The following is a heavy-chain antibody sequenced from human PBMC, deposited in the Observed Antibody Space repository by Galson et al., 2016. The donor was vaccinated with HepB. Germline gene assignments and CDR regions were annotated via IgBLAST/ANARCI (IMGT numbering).Heavy chain of an antibody. D-gene: IGHD4-17*01. CDR1: GYTFGNYW. V-gene: IGHV5-51*01. CDR3: ARRPPGDGDSSGGNY. J-gene: IGHJ4*02. CDR2: IYPSDSDA. Sequence: QSGAEVKKPGESLRISCKASGYTFGNYWIGWVRQLPGKGLEWMGIIYPSDSDARYSPSFEGQVTISADKSINTAYLQWNSLQASDTAMFYCARRPPGDGDSSGGNYWGQGTLVTVSS.